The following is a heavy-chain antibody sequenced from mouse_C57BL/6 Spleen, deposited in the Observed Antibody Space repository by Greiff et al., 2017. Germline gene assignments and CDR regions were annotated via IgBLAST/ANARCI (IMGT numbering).Heavy chain of an antibody. CDR3: ARSDTTVVAGFDV. J-gene: IGHJ1*03. D-gene: IGHD1-1*01. V-gene: IGHV1-82*01. CDR2: IYPGDGDT. Sequence: QVQLQQSGPELVKPGASVKISCKASGYAFSSSWMNWVKQRPGKGLEWIGRIYPGDGDTNYNGKFKGKATLTADKSSSTAYMQLSSLTSEDSAVYFCARSDTTVVAGFDVWGTGTTVTVAS. CDR1: GYAFSSSW.